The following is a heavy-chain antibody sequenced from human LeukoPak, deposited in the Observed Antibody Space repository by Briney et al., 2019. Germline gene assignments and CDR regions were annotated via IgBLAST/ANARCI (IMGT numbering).Heavy chain of an antibody. D-gene: IGHD3-22*01. Sequence: SETLSLTCTVSGGSISSGGYYWSWIRQHPGTGLEWIGYIYYSGSTYYNPSLKSRVTISVDTSKNQFSLKLSSVTAADTAVYYCARAYYYDSGALDYWGQGTLVTVSS. CDR1: GGSISSGGYY. J-gene: IGHJ4*02. CDR2: IYYSGST. CDR3: ARAYYYDSGALDY. V-gene: IGHV4-31*03.